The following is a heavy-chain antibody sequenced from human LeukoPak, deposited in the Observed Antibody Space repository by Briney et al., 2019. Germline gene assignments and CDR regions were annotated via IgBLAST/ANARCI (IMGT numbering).Heavy chain of an antibody. D-gene: IGHD3-10*01. CDR3: ARVRPGFTLDY. J-gene: IGHJ4*02. CDR1: GFTFSDYY. CDR2: ISSGGSTI. V-gene: IGHV3-11*04. Sequence: GGSLRLSCAVSGFTFSDYYMSWIRQAPGKGLEGVSYISSGGSTISHADSVKGGFTISRDNAEKSLYLQVNSRRADEPAVYYCARVRPGFTLDYWGQGILVTVSS.